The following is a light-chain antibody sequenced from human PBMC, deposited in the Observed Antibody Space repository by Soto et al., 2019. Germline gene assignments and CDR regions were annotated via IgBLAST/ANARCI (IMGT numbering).Light chain of an antibody. CDR2: AAS. Sequence: DIQMTQSPSSLSASVGDRVTITCRASQSISSYLNWYQLRPGKAPNLLIYAASTLQSGVPSRFSGSGSGTDFTLTISSLQPEDLAIYYCEQTYSTLWTSGQGTKVDIK. J-gene: IGKJ1*01. V-gene: IGKV1-39*01. CDR3: EQTYSTLWT. CDR1: QSISSY.